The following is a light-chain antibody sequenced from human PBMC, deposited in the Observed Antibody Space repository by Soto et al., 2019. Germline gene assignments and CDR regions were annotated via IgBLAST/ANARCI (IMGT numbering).Light chain of an antibody. Sequence: DIVMTQSPDSLAVSLGERATINCKSSQSVLYSSNNKNYLAWYQQKPGQPPKLLIYWASTRESGVPDRFSGSGSGTDFTLTISSLQAEDVAVYYCQKYYSTHTVGQGTKLEIK. J-gene: IGKJ2*01. V-gene: IGKV4-1*01. CDR1: QSVLYSSNNKNY. CDR2: WAS. CDR3: QKYYSTHT.